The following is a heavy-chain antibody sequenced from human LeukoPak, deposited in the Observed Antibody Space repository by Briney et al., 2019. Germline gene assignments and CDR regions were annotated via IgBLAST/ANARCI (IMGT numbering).Heavy chain of an antibody. CDR2: ITNSGSNM. Sequence: PGGSLRLSCAASGFTFSSHTMNWVRQAPGKGLEWVSSITNSGSNMFYADFVKGRFTISRDNAKNSLYLQMNSLRVEDTAVYYCVRRSSFGYWGRGTLVTVSS. CDR3: VRRSSFGY. V-gene: IGHV3-48*04. CDR1: GFTFSSHT. J-gene: IGHJ4*02.